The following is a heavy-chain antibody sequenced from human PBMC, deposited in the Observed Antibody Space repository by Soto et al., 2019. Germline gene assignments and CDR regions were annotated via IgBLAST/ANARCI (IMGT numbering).Heavy chain of an antibody. CDR2: VVPLLGSA. V-gene: IGHV1-69*01. CDR3: ASGIAVDRFEF. D-gene: IGHD2-15*01. CDR1: ADTFNNYG. J-gene: IGHJ4*01. Sequence: EQSGPEVKKPGSSVKVSCKASADTFNNYGFSWVRQAPGQGLECVGGVVPLLGSATYAQKFQGRATISADESASTVCLELTNLQSDDTAIFYCASGIAVDRFEFWGLGTLVIVSS.